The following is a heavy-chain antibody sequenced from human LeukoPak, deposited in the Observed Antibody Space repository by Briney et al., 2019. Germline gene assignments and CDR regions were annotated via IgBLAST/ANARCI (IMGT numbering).Heavy chain of an antibody. D-gene: IGHD1-26*01. CDR3: ARPRSTESGSYNWFDP. CDR1: GGTLSSYP. Sequence: SVKVSCKASGGTLSSYPISWIRQAPGQGLELMGRIIPFVGLTNYAPRFQGRVTITADKDTTTAYMELSGLTSEDTAVYYCARPRSTESGSYNWFDPWGQGTLVTVSS. J-gene: IGHJ5*02. V-gene: IGHV1-69*02. CDR2: IIPFVGLT.